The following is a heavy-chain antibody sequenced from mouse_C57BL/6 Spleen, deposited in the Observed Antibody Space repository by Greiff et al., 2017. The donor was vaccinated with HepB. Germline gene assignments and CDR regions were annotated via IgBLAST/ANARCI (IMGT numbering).Heavy chain of an antibody. CDR3: ARRGYYYGSSYDY. CDR1: GYTFTSYW. CDR2: IYPGSGST. J-gene: IGHJ2*01. V-gene: IGHV1-55*01. D-gene: IGHD1-1*01. Sequence: VQLQQPGAELVKPGASVKMSCKASGYTFTSYWITWVKQRPGQGLEWIGDIYPGSGSTKYNEKFKSKATLTVDTSSSTAYMQLSSLTSEDSAVYYCARRGYYYGSSYDYWGQGTTLTVSS.